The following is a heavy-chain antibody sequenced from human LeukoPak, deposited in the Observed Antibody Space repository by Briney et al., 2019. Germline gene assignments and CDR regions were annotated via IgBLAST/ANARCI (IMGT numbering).Heavy chain of an antibody. D-gene: IGHD6-13*01. J-gene: IGHJ4*02. V-gene: IGHV3-23*01. CDR3: AREVIAGFDY. CDR1: GFTFNNYA. CDR2: ISGSDAGT. Sequence: GGSLRLSCAASGFTFNNYAMSWVRQAPGKGLEWVSAISGSDAGTYYADSVKGRFTISRDNSKNTLYLQMNSLRAEDTAVYYCAREVIAGFDYWGQGTLVTVSS.